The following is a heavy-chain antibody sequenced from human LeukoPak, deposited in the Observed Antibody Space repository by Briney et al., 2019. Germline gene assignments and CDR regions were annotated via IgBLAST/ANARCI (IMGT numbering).Heavy chain of an antibody. Sequence: GESLKISCQESEYSFTTYSIAWVRQMPGKGLEWMGTIYFSDSDTKYSPSFQGRVTISGDRSITTTYLQWSSLKASDTAIYYCARPNYGGTYDYWYFDLWGRGTLVTVSS. J-gene: IGHJ2*01. V-gene: IGHV5-51*01. D-gene: IGHD1-26*01. CDR2: IYFSDSDT. CDR3: ARPNYGGTYDYWYFDL. CDR1: EYSFTTYS.